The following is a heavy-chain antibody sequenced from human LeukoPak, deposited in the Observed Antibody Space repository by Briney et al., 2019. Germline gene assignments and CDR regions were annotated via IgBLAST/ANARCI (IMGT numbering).Heavy chain of an antibody. D-gene: IGHD2-21*01. CDR2: IREDGGER. J-gene: IGHJ3*02. CDR1: GLSFSRYW. Sequence: GGSLRLSCAASGLSFSRYWMTWVRQAPGKGLEWVANIREDGGERYYVDSVQGRFTIPRDNAKNSLYLQMNSLRAEDTAVYYCARVARLGDAFDIWGQGTMVTVSS. CDR3: ARVARLGDAFDI. V-gene: IGHV3-7*01.